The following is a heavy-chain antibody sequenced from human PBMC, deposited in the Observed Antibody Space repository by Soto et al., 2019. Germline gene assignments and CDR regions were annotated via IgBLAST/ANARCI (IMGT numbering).Heavy chain of an antibody. CDR1: GYTFTSYA. Sequence: QVQLVQSGAEVKKPGASVKVSCKASGYTFTSYAMHWVRQAPGQRLEWMGWINAGNGNTKYSQKFQGRVTITRDTSASTAYMEASSLRSEDTAVYYCARGGSRFWYFDLWGRGTLVTVSS. CDR3: ARGGSRFWYFDL. D-gene: IGHD1-26*01. J-gene: IGHJ2*01. V-gene: IGHV1-3*01. CDR2: INAGNGNT.